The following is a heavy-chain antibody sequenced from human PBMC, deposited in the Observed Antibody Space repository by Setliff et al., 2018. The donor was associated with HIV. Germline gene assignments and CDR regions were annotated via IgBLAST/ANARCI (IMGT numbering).Heavy chain of an antibody. D-gene: IGHD3-22*01. Sequence: SVKVSCKASGDTFSNYPISWLRQAPGQGPEWMGGIIPALGTANYAQKFQGRVTFTADESTNTAFMELSSLRSEDTAVYYCARDRSSTGDYNEEHLFEYWGQGTLVTVSS. J-gene: IGHJ4*02. V-gene: IGHV1-69*13. CDR1: GDTFSNYP. CDR2: IIPALGTA. CDR3: ARDRSSTGDYNEEHLFEY.